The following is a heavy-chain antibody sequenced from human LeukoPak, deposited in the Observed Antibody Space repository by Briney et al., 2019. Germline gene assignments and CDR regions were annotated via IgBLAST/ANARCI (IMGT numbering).Heavy chain of an antibody. V-gene: IGHV3-11*01. CDR1: GFTFSDYY. J-gene: IGHJ6*02. CDR3: ARDRRYYDSSGYSYYYYGMDV. D-gene: IGHD3-22*01. Sequence: GGSLSLSCAASGFTFSDYYMSWIRQAPGNGLDCVSSLSSSGSTIYYADSVKGRFTISRDNAKNSLYLQMNSLRAEDTAVYYCARDRRYYDSSGYSYYYYGMDVWGQGTTVTVSS. CDR2: LSSSGSTI.